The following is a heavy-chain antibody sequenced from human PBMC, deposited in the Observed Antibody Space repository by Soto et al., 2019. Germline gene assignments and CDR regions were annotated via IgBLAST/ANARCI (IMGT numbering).Heavy chain of an antibody. J-gene: IGHJ6*02. V-gene: IGHV3-33*01. CDR1: GFTFSSYG. Sequence: QVQLVESGGGVVQPGRSLRLSCAASGFTFSSYGMHWVRQAPGKGLEWVAVIWYDGSNKYYADSVKGRFTISRDNSKNTLYLQMNSLRAEDTAVYYCARDIGSNYERVYYYCGMDVWGQGTTVTVSS. CDR3: ARDIGSNYERVYYYCGMDV. D-gene: IGHD4-4*01. CDR2: IWYDGSNK.